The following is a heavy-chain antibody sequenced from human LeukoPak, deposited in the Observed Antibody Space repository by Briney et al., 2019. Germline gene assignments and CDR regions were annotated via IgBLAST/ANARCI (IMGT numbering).Heavy chain of an antibody. CDR3: AKGEYSRTSYYHYYMDV. CDR1: GFSFSIFS. D-gene: IGHD6-6*01. Sequence: GSLRLSCAASGFSFSIFSMNWVRQAPGKGLEWIGYSHSSGDISYSPSLKSRVTISLGTSKNQFSLRLSSVTAADTAVYFCAKGEYSRTSYYHYYMDVWGKGTTVTVSS. J-gene: IGHJ6*03. V-gene: IGHV4-59*01. CDR2: SHSSGDI.